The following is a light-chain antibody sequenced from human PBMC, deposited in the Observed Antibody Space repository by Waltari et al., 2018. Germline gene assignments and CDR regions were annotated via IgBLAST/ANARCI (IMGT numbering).Light chain of an antibody. CDR1: QSVTSIS. J-gene: IGKJ4*01. Sequence: EIVLTQSPGTLSLSPGERATLPCRASQSVTSISLSWYQQKLGQAPGLLIYGTSSRATGTPDRFSGSGSGTDFTLTISRLEPEDVAVYYCQQYDGEVVTFGGGTKVEI. CDR2: GTS. CDR3: QQYDGEVVT. V-gene: IGKV3-20*01.